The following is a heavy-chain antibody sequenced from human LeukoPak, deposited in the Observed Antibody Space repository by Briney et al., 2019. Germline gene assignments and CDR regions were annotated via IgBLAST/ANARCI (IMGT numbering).Heavy chain of an antibody. CDR2: INPSGGST. D-gene: IGHD6-19*01. CDR3: ARARQGADFDY. J-gene: IGHJ4*02. CDR1: GYTFTSYY. V-gene: IGHV1-46*01. Sequence: ASVKVSCKASGYTFTSYYMHWVRQAPGRGLEWMGIINPSGGSTSYAQKFQGRVTMTRDTSTSTVYMELSSLRSEDTAVYYCARARQGADFDYWGQGTLVTVSS.